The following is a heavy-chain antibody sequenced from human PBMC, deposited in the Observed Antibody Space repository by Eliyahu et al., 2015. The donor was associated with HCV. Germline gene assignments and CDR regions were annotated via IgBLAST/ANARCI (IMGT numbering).Heavy chain of an antibody. Sequence: QVQLQESGPGLVQPSETLSLTCXVXGGSISGYYWSWIRQPAGKGLEWIGRIYSSMSTRYNPSLKSRVTMSVDASKNQFSLKLRSVTAADTAVYYCARDPIPGGVNYRGMDVWGRGTTVTVSS. CDR1: GGSISGYY. V-gene: IGHV4-4*07. CDR3: ARDPIPGGVNYRGMDV. J-gene: IGHJ6*02. D-gene: IGHD3-16*01. CDR2: IYSSMST.